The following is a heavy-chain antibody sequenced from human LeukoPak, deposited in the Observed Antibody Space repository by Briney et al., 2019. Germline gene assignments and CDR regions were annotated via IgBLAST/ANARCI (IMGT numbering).Heavy chain of an antibody. CDR1: GFTFSSYW. CDR3: ATGWYCSGDSCHGWYFDL. J-gene: IGHJ2*01. D-gene: IGHD2-15*01. CDR2: INSDGSST. Sequence: GGSLRLSCAASGFTFSSYWMHWVRQAPGKGLVWVSRINSDGSSTSYADSVKGRFTISRDNAKNSLYLQMNSLRTEDTAVYYCATGWYCSGDSCHGWYFDLWGRGTVVTVSS. V-gene: IGHV3-74*01.